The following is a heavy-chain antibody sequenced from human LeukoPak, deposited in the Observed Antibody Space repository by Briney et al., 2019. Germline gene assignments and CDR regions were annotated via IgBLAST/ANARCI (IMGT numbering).Heavy chain of an antibody. Sequence: QSGGSLRLSCAASGFTFGSYAMSWVRQAPGKGREWVSGINTNGGSTAYADSVKGRFTISRDNPRNTLYMQMNSLRAEDTALYYCAIMHPYYDGNGYWVQWGQGTLVTVSS. J-gene: IGHJ4*02. CDR2: INTNGGST. V-gene: IGHV3-23*01. CDR3: AIMHPYYDGNGYWVQ. CDR1: GFTFGSYA. D-gene: IGHD3-22*01.